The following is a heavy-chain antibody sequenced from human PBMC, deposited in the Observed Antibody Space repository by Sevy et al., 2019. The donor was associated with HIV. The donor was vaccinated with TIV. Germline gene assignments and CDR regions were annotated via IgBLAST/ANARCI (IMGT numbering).Heavy chain of an antibody. D-gene: IGHD6-19*01. J-gene: IGHJ4*02. CDR2: IYYSGST. CDR1: GGSISSYY. V-gene: IGHV4-59*01. Sequence: SETLSLTCTVSGGSISSYYWSWIRQPPGKGLEWIGYIYYSGSTNYNPSLKSRVTISVDTSKNQFSLKLSSVTAADTAVYYCARGGSGWYIGYFDSWGQGTLVTVSS. CDR3: ARGGSGWYIGYFDS.